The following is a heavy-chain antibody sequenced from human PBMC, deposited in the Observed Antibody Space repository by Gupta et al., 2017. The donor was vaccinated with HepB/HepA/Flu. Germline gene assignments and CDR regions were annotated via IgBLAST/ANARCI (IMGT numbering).Heavy chain of an antibody. D-gene: IGHD2-2*01. CDR3: ARGSGSSTRALDI. J-gene: IGHJ3*02. CDR1: GFTFSSHW. CDR2: IKQDGSER. Sequence: EVQLVESGGGLVKPGGSLRLSCAASGFTFSSHWMQWVRQAPGKGLEWVANIKQDGSERKYVGSVKGRFTISRDNAMDSMYLQMNSLRAEDTAVYYCARGSGSSTRALDIWGQGTVVTVSS. V-gene: IGHV3-7*01.